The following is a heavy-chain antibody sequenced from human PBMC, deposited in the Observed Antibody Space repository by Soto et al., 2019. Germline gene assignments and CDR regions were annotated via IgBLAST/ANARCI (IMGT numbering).Heavy chain of an antibody. J-gene: IGHJ3*02. V-gene: IGHV3-7*01. CDR2: IKQDGSEK. Sequence: GGSLRLSCAASGFTFSSYWMSWVRQAPGKGLEWVANIKQDGSEKYYVDSVKGRFTISSDNAKNSLYLQMNSLRAEDTAVYYCARDLTGYYYDSSGYSGAFDIWGQGTMVTVSS. D-gene: IGHD3-22*01. CDR3: ARDLTGYYYDSSGYSGAFDI. CDR1: GFTFSSYW.